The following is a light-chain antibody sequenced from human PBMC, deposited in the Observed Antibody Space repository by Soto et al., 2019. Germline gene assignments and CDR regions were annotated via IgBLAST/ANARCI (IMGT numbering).Light chain of an antibody. J-gene: IGKJ1*01. CDR1: EGMTRF. CDR3: QQSYRTPRT. V-gene: IGKV1-39*01. Sequence: DIQMTQSPSSVSASVGDTVTIICRANEGMTRFLNWYQQKPGKAPKLLIYGASNVQSGVPSRFSGSGSGTDFKLIISSLQPEDGGTYYCQQSYRTPRTFGQGTKVEIK. CDR2: GAS.